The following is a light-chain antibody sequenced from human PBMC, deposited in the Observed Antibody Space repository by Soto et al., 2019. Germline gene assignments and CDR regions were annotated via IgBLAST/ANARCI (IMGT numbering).Light chain of an antibody. Sequence: EIVLTQSPATLSLSPGERATLSCRASQSVSSYLAWYQQKPGQAPRLLIYDASNRATGIPARFSGSGSGTDFTLTISSLEPEDVAVYYCHQRSNWPSYTFGQGTKLEIK. J-gene: IGKJ2*01. CDR3: HQRSNWPSYT. CDR2: DAS. CDR1: QSVSSY. V-gene: IGKV3-11*01.